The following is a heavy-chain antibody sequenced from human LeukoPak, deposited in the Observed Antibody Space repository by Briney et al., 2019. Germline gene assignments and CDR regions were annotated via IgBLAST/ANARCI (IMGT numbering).Heavy chain of an antibody. CDR1: GFTFSSYN. Sequence: GGSLRLSCAASGFTFSSYNMNWVRQAPGKGLEGVSSITSSSSYIYYADSVKGRFTISRDNAKNSLYLQINSLRAEDTAVYYCARDPYSGGYGDYYYYYMDVWGKGTTVTISS. J-gene: IGHJ6*03. CDR3: ARDPYSGGYGDYYYYYMDV. CDR2: ITSSSSYI. D-gene: IGHD1-26*01. V-gene: IGHV3-21*01.